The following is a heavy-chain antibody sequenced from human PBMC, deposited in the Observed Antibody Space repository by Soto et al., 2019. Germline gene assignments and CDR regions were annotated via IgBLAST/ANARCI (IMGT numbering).Heavy chain of an antibody. CDR1: GYTFTSYD. CDR3: ARGRSGGYCSSTSCYAGLGY. D-gene: IGHD2-2*01. CDR2: MNPNSGNT. J-gene: IGHJ4*02. Sequence: QVQLVQSGAEVKKPGASVKVSCKASGYTFTSYDIHWVRQATGQGLEWMGWMNPNSGNTGYAQKFQGRVTMIRNTSISTAYMELSSLRSEDTAVYFCARGRSGGYCSSTSCYAGLGYWGQGTLVTVSS. V-gene: IGHV1-8*01.